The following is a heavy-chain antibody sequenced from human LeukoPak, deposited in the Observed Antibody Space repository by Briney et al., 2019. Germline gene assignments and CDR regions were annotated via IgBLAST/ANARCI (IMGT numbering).Heavy chain of an antibody. J-gene: IGHJ4*02. CDR1: GFTFSNYN. V-gene: IGHV3-48*02. CDR2: ISSSSNTM. Sequence: GGSLRLSCAASGFTFSNYNMNWVRQAPGMGLEWVSYISSSSNTMYYADSVKGRFTISRDNAKNSLYLQMNSLRDEDTAVYYCARRYSSSWTFDYWGQGTLVTVSS. D-gene: IGHD6-13*01. CDR3: ARRYSSSWTFDY.